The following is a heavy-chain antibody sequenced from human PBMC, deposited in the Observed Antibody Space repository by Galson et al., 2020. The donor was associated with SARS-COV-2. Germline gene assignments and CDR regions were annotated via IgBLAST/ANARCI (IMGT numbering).Heavy chain of an antibody. CDR2: INPDSGAT. D-gene: IGHD6-19*01. CDR3: AREVSSGRLGQNDY. Sequence: ASVKVSCKASGYRFTGYYINWVRQAPGQGIEWMGWINPDSGATKYAQKFRGWVTMTRDTSISTAYMEVTRLTSADTAVYFCAREVSSGRLGQNDYWGQGTLVTVSS. J-gene: IGHJ4*02. V-gene: IGHV1-2*04. CDR1: GYRFTGYY.